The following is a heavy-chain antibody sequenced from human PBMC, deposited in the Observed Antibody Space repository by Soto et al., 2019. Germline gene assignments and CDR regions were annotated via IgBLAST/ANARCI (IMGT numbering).Heavy chain of an antibody. J-gene: IGHJ5*01. CDR2: IHYSGNT. CDR3: ARDQGYHYDS. CDR1: GGSISSGNDY. V-gene: IGHV4-30-4*08. Sequence: QVQLQESGPGLVKPSQTVSLTCTVSGGSISSGNDYWSWIRQPPGKGLEWIGYIHYSGNTNYNPSLNSRLTMSVDTSKNRFSLKLSSVTAADTAVYYCARDQGYHYDSWGQGTLVTVSS. D-gene: IGHD2-15*01.